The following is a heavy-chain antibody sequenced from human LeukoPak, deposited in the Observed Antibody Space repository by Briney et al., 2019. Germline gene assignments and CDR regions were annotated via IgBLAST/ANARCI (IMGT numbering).Heavy chain of an antibody. V-gene: IGHV4-34*01. J-gene: IGHJ4*02. CDR3: ARFMPKSYGSGSYYFDY. D-gene: IGHD3-10*01. Sequence: NPSETLSLTCTVSGGSISNYYWSWIRQPPGKGREWIGEINHSGSTNYNPSLKSRVTISVDTSKNQFSLKLSSVTAADTAVYYCARFMPKSYGSGSYYFDYWGQGTLVTVSS. CDR2: INHSGST. CDR1: GGSISNYY.